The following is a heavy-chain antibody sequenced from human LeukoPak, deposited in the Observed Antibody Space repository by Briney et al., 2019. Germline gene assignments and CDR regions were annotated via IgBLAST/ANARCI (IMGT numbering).Heavy chain of an antibody. CDR2: INHSGST. D-gene: IGHD5-18*01. Sequence: SETLSLTCAVYGGSFSGYYWSWIRQPPPNGLEWIGEINHSGSTNYNPSLKSRVTVSVDTSKNQFSLKLSSVTAADTAVYYCARGRGYSYGYFDYWGQGTLVTVSS. CDR1: GGSFSGYY. J-gene: IGHJ4*02. V-gene: IGHV4-34*01. CDR3: ARGRGYSYGYFDY.